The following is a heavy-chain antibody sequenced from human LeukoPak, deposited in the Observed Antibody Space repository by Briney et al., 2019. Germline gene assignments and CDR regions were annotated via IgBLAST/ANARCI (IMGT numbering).Heavy chain of an antibody. CDR2: INPNTGGT. CDR3: ATDVSLEIGLFDY. D-gene: IGHD1-1*01. Sequence: APVKVSCKAFGYTFTGYFLHRGGQAPGQGLGGVGWINPNTGGTNYAQKFQGRVTMTRDTSMSTAYMELSWLRLDDTAMYYCATDVSLEIGLFDYWGQGTLVTVSS. CDR1: GYTFTGYF. V-gene: IGHV1-2*02. J-gene: IGHJ4*02.